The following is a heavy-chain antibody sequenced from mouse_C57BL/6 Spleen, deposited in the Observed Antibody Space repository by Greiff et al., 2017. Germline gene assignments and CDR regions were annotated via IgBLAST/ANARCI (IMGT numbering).Heavy chain of an antibody. D-gene: IGHD3-2*02. CDR1: GFTFSSYG. CDR2: ISSGGSYT. J-gene: IGHJ2*01. Sequence: EVNVVESGGDLVKPGGSLKLSCAASGFTFSSYGMSWVRQTPDKRLEWVATISSGGSYTYYPDSVKGRFTISRDNAKNTLYLQMSSLKSEDTAMYYCARRGGAQASYYFDYWGQGTTLTVSS. V-gene: IGHV5-6*02. CDR3: ARRGGAQASYYFDY.